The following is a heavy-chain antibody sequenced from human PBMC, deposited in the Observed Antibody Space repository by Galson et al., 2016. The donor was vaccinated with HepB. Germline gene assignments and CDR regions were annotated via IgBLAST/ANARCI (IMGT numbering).Heavy chain of an antibody. Sequence: SETLSLTCTVSGGSINRTNYYWGWIRQPPGKGLEYIGSIYYSGSTYYNPSLKSRVTIFIDTSKNKFSLKLGSVTAADTAVYYCAGQPVAATGEVEYFQYWGQGTLVTVSS. CDR3: AGQPVAATGEVEYFQY. CDR1: GGSINRTNYY. J-gene: IGHJ1*01. CDR2: IYYSGST. V-gene: IGHV4-39*01. D-gene: IGHD2-8*02.